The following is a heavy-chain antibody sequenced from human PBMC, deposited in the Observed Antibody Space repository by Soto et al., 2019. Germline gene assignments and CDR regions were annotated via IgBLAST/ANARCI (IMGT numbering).Heavy chain of an antibody. V-gene: IGHV3-33*01. Sequence: GGSLRLSCAASGFTYSSYGMHWVRQAPGKGLEWVAVIWYDGSNKYYADSVKGRFTISRDNSKNTLYLQMNSLRAEDTAVYYCARGVIGSKVDYWGQGTLVTVSS. D-gene: IGHD2-21*01. CDR3: ARGVIGSKVDY. J-gene: IGHJ4*02. CDR1: GFTYSSYG. CDR2: IWYDGSNK.